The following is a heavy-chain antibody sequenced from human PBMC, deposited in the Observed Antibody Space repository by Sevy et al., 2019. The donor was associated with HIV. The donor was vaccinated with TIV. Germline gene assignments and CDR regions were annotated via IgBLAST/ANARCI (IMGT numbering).Heavy chain of an antibody. CDR1: EFTFSSYA. D-gene: IGHD3-22*01. CDR2: ISGSGRYT. Sequence: GGSLRLSCAASEFTFSSYAMSWVRQAPGKGLEWVSSISGSGRYTYYADSVEGRFTISRDNSKNTLYVQMNSLRAEDTAVYYCAKDVYDSSGYYPMGAFDIWGQGTMVTVSS. CDR3: AKDVYDSSGYYPMGAFDI. J-gene: IGHJ3*02. V-gene: IGHV3-23*01.